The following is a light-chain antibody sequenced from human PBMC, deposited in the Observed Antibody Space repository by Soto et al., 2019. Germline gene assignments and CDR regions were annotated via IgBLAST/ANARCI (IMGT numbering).Light chain of an antibody. Sequence: QSALTQPPSASGSPGQSVTISCTGTSSDIGGYNSVSWYQQLPGAAPKLVIFGNRNRPSGVPERFSGSKSGTSASLAITGLQAEDEADYYCQAYDYSLTAFVFGGGTKLTVL. V-gene: IGLV2-8*01. CDR1: SSDIGGYNS. CDR2: GNR. CDR3: QAYDYSLTAFV. J-gene: IGLJ3*02.